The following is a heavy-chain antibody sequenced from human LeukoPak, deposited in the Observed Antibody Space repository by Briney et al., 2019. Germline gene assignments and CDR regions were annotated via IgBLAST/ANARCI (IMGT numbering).Heavy chain of an antibody. Sequence: PGGSLRLSCAASGFTFSIYWMHWVRQAPGEGLVWVSRVNSDGGTTAYADSVKGRFNISRDNSKNTLYLQMNSLRAEDTAVYYCAKNGDFWSGYYTPNFDYWGQGTLVTVSS. D-gene: IGHD3-3*01. CDR3: AKNGDFWSGYYTPNFDY. V-gene: IGHV3-74*01. J-gene: IGHJ4*02. CDR1: GFTFSIYW. CDR2: VNSDGGTT.